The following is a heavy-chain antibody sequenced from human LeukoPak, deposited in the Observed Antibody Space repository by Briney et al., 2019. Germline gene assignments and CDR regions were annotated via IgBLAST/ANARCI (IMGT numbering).Heavy chain of an antibody. V-gene: IGHV4-39*07. Sequence: SETLSLTCTVSGDSISSSGSYWGWIRQPPGKGLEWIGSMYYSGSSFYNPSLKSRVTTSVDTSKNQFSLKLSSVTAADTAVYYCAGRVLRFLEWLSPSSGFDPWGQGTLVTVSS. CDR3: AGRVLRFLEWLSPSSGFDP. D-gene: IGHD3-3*01. J-gene: IGHJ5*02. CDR2: MYYSGSS. CDR1: GDSISSSGSY.